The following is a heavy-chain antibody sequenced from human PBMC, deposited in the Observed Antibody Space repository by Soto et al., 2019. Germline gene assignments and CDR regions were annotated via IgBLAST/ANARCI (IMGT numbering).Heavy chain of an antibody. V-gene: IGHV3-7*01. D-gene: IGHD3-10*01. CDR1: GFTFSSYW. Sequence: GGSLRLSCAASGFTFSSYWMSWVRQAPGKGLEWVANIKQDGSEKYYVDSVKGRFTISRDNAKNSLYLQMNSLRAEDTAVYYCARDPYYYGSGSYYNPHYFDYWGQGTLVTVSS. J-gene: IGHJ4*02. CDR3: ARDPYYYGSGSYYNPHYFDY. CDR2: IKQDGSEK.